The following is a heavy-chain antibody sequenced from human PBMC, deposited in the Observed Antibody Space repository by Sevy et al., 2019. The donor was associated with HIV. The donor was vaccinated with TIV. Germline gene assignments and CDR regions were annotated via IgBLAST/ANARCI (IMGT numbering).Heavy chain of an antibody. D-gene: IGHD1-20*01. Sequence: GGSLRLSCAASGFTFSAHAMHWVRQGPGKGLEGVALLSYDGSTKYYADSVKGRFTISRDNSKNTLYLQMDSLRTEDTAVYYCAREGGYSINWSPFYWGQGTLVTVSS. CDR3: AREGGYSINWSPFY. CDR1: GFTFSAHA. J-gene: IGHJ4*02. V-gene: IGHV3-30-3*01. CDR2: LSYDGSTK.